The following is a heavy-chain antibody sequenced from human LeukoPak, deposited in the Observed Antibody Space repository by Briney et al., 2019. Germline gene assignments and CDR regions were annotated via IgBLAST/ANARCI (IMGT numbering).Heavy chain of an antibody. D-gene: IGHD6-19*01. CDR2: IYYSGST. Sequence: PSETLSLTCTVSGGSISSSSYYWGWIRQPPGKGLEWIGSIYYSGSTYYNPSLKSRVTISVDTSKNQFSLKVSSVTAADTAVYYCARVKGTGYTSGWTWVNWFDPWGQGTLVIVSS. V-gene: IGHV4-39*07. J-gene: IGHJ5*02. CDR3: ARVKGTGYTSGWTWVNWFDP. CDR1: GGSISSSSYY.